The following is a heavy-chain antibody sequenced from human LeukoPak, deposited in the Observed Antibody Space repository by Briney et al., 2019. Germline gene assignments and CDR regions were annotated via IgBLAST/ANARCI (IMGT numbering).Heavy chain of an antibody. Sequence: GGSLRLSCAASGFTFGDYTMHWVRQGPGKGLEWVSLISWDGSDTYYGDSVKGRFTISRDNSQNSLYLQMNSLRTEDTALYYCAKDLNTAWGDAFDVWGQGTVVSVSA. CDR2: ISWDGSDT. J-gene: IGHJ3*01. D-gene: IGHD3-16*01. CDR3: AKDLNTAWGDAFDV. V-gene: IGHV3-43*01. CDR1: GFTFGDYT.